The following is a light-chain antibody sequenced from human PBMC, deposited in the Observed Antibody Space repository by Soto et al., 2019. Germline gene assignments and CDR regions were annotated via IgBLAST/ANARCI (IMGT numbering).Light chain of an antibody. CDR3: FPLSSAGTHV. V-gene: IGLV2-14*01. Sequence: QSVVTHPPSLTWSPGQTITIACAGTSSDIGAYDYVSWFQQDPGKAPKPMISEATNRPSGASNRFSGSKPGNTASLTLSGGLVQDEAEYFCFPLSSAGTHVFGAGTKVTAL. J-gene: IGLJ1*01. CDR2: EAT. CDR1: SSDIGAYDY.